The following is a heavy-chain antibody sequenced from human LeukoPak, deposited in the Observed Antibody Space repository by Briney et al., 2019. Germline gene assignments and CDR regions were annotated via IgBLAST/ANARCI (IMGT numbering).Heavy chain of an antibody. J-gene: IGHJ3*02. CDR1: GFTFSSYA. V-gene: IGHV3-30*02. Sequence: GGSLRLSCAASGFTFSSYAMHWVRQAPGKGLEWVAFIRYDGSNKYYADSVKGRYTISRDNSKNTLYLQMNSLRAEDTAVYYCAKGPRSYSSSPTYAFDIWGQGTMVTVSS. D-gene: IGHD6-6*01. CDR3: AKGPRSYSSSPTYAFDI. CDR2: IRYDGSNK.